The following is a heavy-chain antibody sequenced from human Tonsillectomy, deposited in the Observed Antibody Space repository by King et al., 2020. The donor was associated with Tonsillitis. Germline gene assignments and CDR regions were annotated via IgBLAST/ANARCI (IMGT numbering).Heavy chain of an antibody. D-gene: IGHD6-13*01. CDR2: IYPGDSDT. J-gene: IGHJ4*02. CDR3: ARSRGSSWANFDY. CDR1: GYSFTSYW. V-gene: IGHV5-51*01. Sequence: VQLVESGAEVKKPGESLKISCKGSGYSFTSYWIGWWRPMPGKGLEWMGIIYPGDSDTRYSPSFQGQVTSSADKSISTAYLQWSSLKASDTAMYYCARSRGSSWANFDYWGQGTLVTVSS.